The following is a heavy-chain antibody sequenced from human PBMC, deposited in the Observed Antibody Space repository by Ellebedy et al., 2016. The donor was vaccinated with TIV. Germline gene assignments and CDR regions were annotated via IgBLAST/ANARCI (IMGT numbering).Heavy chain of an antibody. V-gene: IGHV3-7*01. CDR3: ARRGSYGDYAVQINNWFDR. J-gene: IGHJ5*02. D-gene: IGHD4-17*01. Sequence: GESLKISCAASGFTYKRYWMGWVRQAPGKGLEWVANIYQDGNEKYYVDSVKGRFTISRDNAKNSLYLQMNSLRVEDTAVYYCARRGSYGDYAVQINNWFDRWGQGTLVTVYS. CDR2: IYQDGNEK. CDR1: GFTYKRYW.